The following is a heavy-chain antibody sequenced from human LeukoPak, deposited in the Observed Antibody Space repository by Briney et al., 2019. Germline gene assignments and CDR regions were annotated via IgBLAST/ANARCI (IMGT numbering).Heavy chain of an antibody. V-gene: IGHV1-24*01. CDR1: GYTLTELS. D-gene: IGHD2-2*01. Sequence: ASVKVSCKVSGYTLTELSMHWVRQAPGKGLEWMGGFDPEDGETIYAQKFQGRVTMTEDTSTDTAYMELSSLRSEDTAVYYCARMIGRGYCSSTSCSPINWFDPWGQGTLVTVSS. CDR3: ARMIGRGYCSSTSCSPINWFDP. J-gene: IGHJ5*02. CDR2: FDPEDGET.